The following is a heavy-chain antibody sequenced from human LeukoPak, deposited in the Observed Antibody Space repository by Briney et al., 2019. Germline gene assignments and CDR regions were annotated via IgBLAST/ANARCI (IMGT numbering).Heavy chain of an antibody. D-gene: IGHD5-24*01. Sequence: SETLSLTCSVSGGSVSTYYWSWIRQPPGKGLEWIGEINHSVGTNYHPSLKSRVTMSLDTSKNQLSLKLSSVTAADTAVYYCARRRRWLQLSYFDYWGQETLVTVSS. J-gene: IGHJ4*02. V-gene: IGHV4-34*01. CDR1: GGSVSTYY. CDR3: ARRRRWLQLSYFDY. CDR2: INHSVGT.